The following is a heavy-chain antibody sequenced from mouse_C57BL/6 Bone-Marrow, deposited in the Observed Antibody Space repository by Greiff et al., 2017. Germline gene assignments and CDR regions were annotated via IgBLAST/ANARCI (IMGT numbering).Heavy chain of an antibody. CDR1: GYSFTGYY. CDR2: INPSTGGT. V-gene: IGHV1-42*01. D-gene: IGHD2-3*01. Sequence: VQLQQSGPELVKPGASVKISCKASGYSFTGYYMNWVKQSPEKSLEWIGEINPSTGGTTYNQKFKAKATLTVDKSSSTAYMQLKSLTSEDSAVYYCARSMMVTTTNWVNFDYAGQGTTLTVSS. CDR3: ARSMMVTTTNWVNFDY. J-gene: IGHJ2*01.